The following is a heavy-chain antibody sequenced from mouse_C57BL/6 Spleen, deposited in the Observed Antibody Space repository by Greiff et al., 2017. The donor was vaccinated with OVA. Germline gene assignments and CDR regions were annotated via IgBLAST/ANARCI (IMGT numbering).Heavy chain of an antibody. Sequence: VMLVESGAELARPGASVKLSCKASGYTFTSYGISWVKQRTGQGLEWIGEIYPRSGNTYYNEKFKGKATLTADKSSSTAYMELRSLTSEDSAVYFCARWGGNNYAMDYWGQGTSVTVSS. D-gene: IGHD2-1*01. V-gene: IGHV1-81*01. CDR3: ARWGGNNYAMDY. CDR1: GYTFTSYG. CDR2: IYPRSGNT. J-gene: IGHJ4*01.